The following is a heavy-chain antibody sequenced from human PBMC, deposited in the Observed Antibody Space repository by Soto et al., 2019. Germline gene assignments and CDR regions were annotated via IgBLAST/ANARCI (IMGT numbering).Heavy chain of an antibody. D-gene: IGHD6-19*01. CDR1: GFTFDDYA. CDR2: ISWNSGSI. J-gene: IGHJ4*02. CDR3: AKDRGLVLSFYFDY. V-gene: IGHV3-9*01. Sequence: EVQLVESGGGLVQPGRSLRLSCAASGFTFDDYAMHWVRQAPGKGLEWVSGISWNSGSIGYADSVKGRFTISRDNAKNSLYLQMNSLRAEDTALSYCAKDRGLVLSFYFDYWGPGTLVTVSS.